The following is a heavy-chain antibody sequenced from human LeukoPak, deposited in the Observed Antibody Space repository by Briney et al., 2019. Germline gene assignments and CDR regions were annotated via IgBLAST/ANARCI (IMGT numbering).Heavy chain of an antibody. CDR1: GASISGGTYY. CDR3: ARRGGSGRAFDY. J-gene: IGHJ4*02. CDR2: IYYTGST. D-gene: IGHD1-26*01. V-gene: IGHV4-39*01. Sequence: PSETLSLTCSVSGASISGGTYYWGWIRQPPGKGLEWIGSIYYTGSTYDNPSLKSRVTISVDTSKNQFSLKLSSVTAADTAVYYCARRGGSGRAFDYWGQGTLVTASS.